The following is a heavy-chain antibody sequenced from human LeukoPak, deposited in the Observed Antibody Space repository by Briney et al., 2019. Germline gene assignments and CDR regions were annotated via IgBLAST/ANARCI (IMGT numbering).Heavy chain of an antibody. J-gene: IGHJ4*02. CDR3: ARSPHYYGSGSDY. CDR2: IYYSGST. V-gene: IGHV4-30-4*08. CDR1: GGSISSGDYY. D-gene: IGHD3-10*01. Sequence: SETLSLTCTVSGGSISSGDYYWSWIRQPPGKGLEWIGYIYYSGSTYYNPSLKSRVTISVDTSKNQFSLKLSSVTAADTAVYYCARSPHYYGSGSDYWGQGTLVTVSS.